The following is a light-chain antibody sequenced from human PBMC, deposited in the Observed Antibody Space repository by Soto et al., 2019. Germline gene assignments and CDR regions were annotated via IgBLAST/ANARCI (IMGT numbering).Light chain of an antibody. CDR3: QHYGYPQWT. V-gene: IGKV3-20*01. J-gene: IGKJ1*01. CDR1: QSGRDMY. CDR2: GVS. Sequence: EIVLTQSPGTLSLSPGERATLSCRASQSGRDMYLAWYQQKPGQPPRLLLYGVSSRAYGIPDRFSGSGSGTDFTLTISRLEPEDVAVYYCQHYGYPQWTFGQGTKVEIK.